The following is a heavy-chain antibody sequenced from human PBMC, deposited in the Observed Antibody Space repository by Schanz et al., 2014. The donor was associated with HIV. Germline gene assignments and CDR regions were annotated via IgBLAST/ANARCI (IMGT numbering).Heavy chain of an antibody. CDR3: ARSPSYGMDV. V-gene: IGHV3-48*02. CDR2: ISSSSTTR. Sequence: EVRLVESGGPSVQPGGSLRLSCAASGFTFSTYRMNWVRQAPGKGLEWVSYISSSSTTRHYADSVKGRFTISRDNAKNSLSLQMNSLRDEDTAVYYCARSPSYGMDVWGQGTTVTVSS. J-gene: IGHJ6*02. CDR1: GFTFSTYR.